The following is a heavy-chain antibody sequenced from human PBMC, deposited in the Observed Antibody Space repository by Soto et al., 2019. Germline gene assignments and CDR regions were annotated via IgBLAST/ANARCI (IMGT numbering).Heavy chain of an antibody. V-gene: IGHV4-4*07. CDR2: VYATGTS. D-gene: IGHD4-17*01. CDR1: GVSMSQFY. Sequence: ETLCLTCRISGVSMSQFYWSWIRKTAGKGLEWMGRVYATGTSDYNPSLRSRIAMSVDISKKTFSLRLRSVTAADTGVYYCVRDGSKTLRDCFDPWGQGILVTVYS. J-gene: IGHJ5*02. CDR3: VRDGSKTLRDCFDP.